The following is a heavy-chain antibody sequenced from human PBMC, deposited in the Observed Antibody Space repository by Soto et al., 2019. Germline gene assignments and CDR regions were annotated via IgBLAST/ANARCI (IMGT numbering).Heavy chain of an antibody. CDR3: ASRFGEEVLAAIGSVMAF. Sequence: ASVKVSCKVSGYTLTELSMRWVRQAPGKGLEWMGGFDPEDGETIYAQKFQGRVTMTEDTSTDTAYMELSSLRSEDTAVYYCASRFGEEVLAAIGSVMAFWGKGTTVPVPP. V-gene: IGHV1-24*01. CDR1: GYTLTELS. CDR2: FDPEDGET. D-gene: IGHD2-15*01. J-gene: IGHJ6*04.